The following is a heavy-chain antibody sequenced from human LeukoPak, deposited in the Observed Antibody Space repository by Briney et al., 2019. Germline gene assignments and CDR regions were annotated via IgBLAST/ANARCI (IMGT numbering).Heavy chain of an antibody. CDR3: ARDLGSLRSSYWYFDL. D-gene: IGHD5-12*01. CDR2: ISSSSSYI. V-gene: IGHV3-21*01. Sequence: GGSLRLSCAASGFTFSSYSMNWVRQAPGKGLEWVSSISSSSSYIYYADSVKGRFTITRDNAKNSLYLQMNSLRAEDTAVYYCARDLGSLRSSYWYFDLWGRGTLVTVSS. J-gene: IGHJ2*01. CDR1: GFTFSSYS.